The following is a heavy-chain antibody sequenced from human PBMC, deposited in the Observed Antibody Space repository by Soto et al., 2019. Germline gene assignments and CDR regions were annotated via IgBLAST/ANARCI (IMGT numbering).Heavy chain of an antibody. V-gene: IGHV4-59*08. CDR2: IYYRANP. D-gene: IGHD5-12*01. CDR3: ARHYGDGYDYVDY. CDR1: GWSINTYY. J-gene: IGHJ4*02. Sequence: SETLSLTCTVSGWSINTYYWSWIRQPPGKGLEWIGYIYYRANPNYNPSLKSRVTISQDTSKNQFSLKLSSVTAADTAVYYCARHYGDGYDYVDYWGQGTLVTV.